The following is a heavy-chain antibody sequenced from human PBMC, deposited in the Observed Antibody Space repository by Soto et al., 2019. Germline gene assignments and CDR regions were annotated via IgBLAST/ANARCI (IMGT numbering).Heavy chain of an antibody. CDR1: GGTFSSYA. D-gene: IGHD3-3*01. Sequence: GASVKVSCKASGGTFSSYAISWVRQAPGQGLEWMGGIIPIFGTANYAQKFQGRVTITADESTSTAYMELSSLRSEDTAVYYCARVAIFGVVIIGAFDIWGQGTMVTVSS. V-gene: IGHV1-69*13. CDR3: ARVAIFGVVIIGAFDI. J-gene: IGHJ3*02. CDR2: IIPIFGTA.